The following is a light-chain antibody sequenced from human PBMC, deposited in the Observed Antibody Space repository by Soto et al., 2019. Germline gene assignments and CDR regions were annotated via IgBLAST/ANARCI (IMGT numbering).Light chain of an antibody. CDR1: SSDVGGYNY. CDR2: EVS. CDR3: SSYTSSSIYV. Sequence: QSALTQPASVSGSLGQSITISCSGTSSDVGGYNYVSWYQLHPGKAPKLMIHEVSERPSGVSNRFSGSKSGNTASLTISGLQAEDEADYYCSSYTSSSIYVFGTGTKLTVL. J-gene: IGLJ1*01. V-gene: IGLV2-14*01.